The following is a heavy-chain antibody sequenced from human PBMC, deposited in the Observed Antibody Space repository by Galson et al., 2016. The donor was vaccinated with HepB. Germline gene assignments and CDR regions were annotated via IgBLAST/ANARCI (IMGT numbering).Heavy chain of an antibody. CDR1: GYTFTSYG. CDR3: AKTTYCDVGGCYNSYGLDV. CDR2: ISGYNGDT. J-gene: IGHJ6*02. V-gene: IGHV1-18*04. Sequence: SVKVSCKASGYTFTSYGISWVRQAPGQGLEWMGWISGYNGDTIYAQRLQGRVTMTTDTSTSTAYMELRSLRSDDTAVYYRAKTTYCDVGGCYNSYGLDVWGQGTTVTVSS. D-gene: IGHD2-15*01.